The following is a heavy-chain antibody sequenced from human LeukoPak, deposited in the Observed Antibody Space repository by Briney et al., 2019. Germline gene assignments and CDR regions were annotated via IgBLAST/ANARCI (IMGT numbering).Heavy chain of an antibody. CDR2: IWYDGSNK. CDR1: GFTFSSYG. J-gene: IGHJ4*02. Sequence: GGSLRLSCAASGFTFSSYGMHWVRQAPGKGLEWVAVIWYDGSNKYYADSVKGRFTISRDNSKNTLYLQMNSLRAEDTAVYYCARDGIGATVTSFDYWGQGTLVTVSS. CDR3: ARDGIGATVTSFDY. V-gene: IGHV3-33*08. D-gene: IGHD4-17*01.